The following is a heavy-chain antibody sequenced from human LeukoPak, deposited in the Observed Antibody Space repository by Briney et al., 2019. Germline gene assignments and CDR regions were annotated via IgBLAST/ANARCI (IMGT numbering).Heavy chain of an antibody. CDR2: ISRSGSTK. Sequence: PGGSLRLSCAASGFTFSDYNMRWIPQAPGKGLEWVSSISRSGSTKYYADSVKGRFTISRDNAKNSLYLQMNSLRAEDTAVYYCARLEVGSEVLLWFGEQKYYFDYWGQGTLVTVSS. V-gene: IGHV3-11*04. D-gene: IGHD3-10*01. CDR3: ARLEVGSEVLLWFGEQKYYFDY. J-gene: IGHJ4*02. CDR1: GFTFSDYN.